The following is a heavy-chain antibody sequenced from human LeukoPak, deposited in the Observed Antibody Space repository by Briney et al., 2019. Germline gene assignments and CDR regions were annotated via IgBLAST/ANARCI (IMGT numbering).Heavy chain of an antibody. V-gene: IGHV1-46*01. J-gene: IGHJ6*03. Sequence: ASVKVSCKASGYTFTSYYMHWVRQAPGQGLEWMGIINPSGGSTSYAQKFQGRVSMTRDMSTSTVYMELSSLRSEDTAVYYCARCHYYYYYYMDVWGKGTTVTVSS. CDR3: ARCHYYYYYYMDV. CDR2: INPSGGST. CDR1: GYTFTSYY.